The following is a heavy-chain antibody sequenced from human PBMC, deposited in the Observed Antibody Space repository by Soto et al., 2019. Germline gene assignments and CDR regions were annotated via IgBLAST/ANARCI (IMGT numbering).Heavy chain of an antibody. D-gene: IGHD3-3*01. V-gene: IGHV3-23*01. CDR2: ISGDGGTT. CDR1: GFTFSSFA. Sequence: EVQLLESGGGLVQPGGSLRLSCAASGFTFSSFAMSWGRQAPGKGLEWVSGISGDGGTTYYADSVKGRFTISRDTAKNTLYLQMNSLRAEDTAVYFCARDQNDFWSGYYSLLFFWGQGTLVTVSS. J-gene: IGHJ4*02. CDR3: ARDQNDFWSGYYSLLFF.